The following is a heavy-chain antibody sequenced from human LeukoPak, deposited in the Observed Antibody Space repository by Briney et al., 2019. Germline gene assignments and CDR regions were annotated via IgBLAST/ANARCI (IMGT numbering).Heavy chain of an antibody. CDR2: IYHSGST. Sequence: SETLSLICTVSGYSISSGYYWGWIRQPPGKGLEWIGSIYHSGSTYYNPSLKSRVTISVDTSKNQFSLELRPVTAADTAVYYWAGREDWGGDCMDAFDIWGQGTMVTVSS. D-gene: IGHD2-21*01. CDR1: GYSISSGYY. J-gene: IGHJ3*02. CDR3: AGREDWGGDCMDAFDI. V-gene: IGHV4-38-2*02.